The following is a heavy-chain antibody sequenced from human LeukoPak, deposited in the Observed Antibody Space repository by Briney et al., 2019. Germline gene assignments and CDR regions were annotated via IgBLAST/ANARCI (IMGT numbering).Heavy chain of an antibody. D-gene: IGHD5-18*01. CDR2: IGTAGDT. Sequence: GGSLRLSCAASGFTFSNYDMHWARQPTGKGLEWVSAIGTAGDTYYPGSVKGRFTLSRENAKNSLYLQMNSLRAGDTAVYYCARGRDTAIDYWGQGTLVTVSS. J-gene: IGHJ4*02. CDR1: GFTFSNYD. V-gene: IGHV3-13*01. CDR3: ARGRDTAIDY.